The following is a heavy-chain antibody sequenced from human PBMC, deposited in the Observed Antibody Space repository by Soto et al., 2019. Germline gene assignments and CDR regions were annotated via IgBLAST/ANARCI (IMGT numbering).Heavy chain of an antibody. V-gene: IGHV1-2*04. D-gene: IGHD3-10*01. Sequence: QVQLVQSGAEVKKPGASVKVSCKAAGYTFTGYYMHWVRQAPGPGLEWMGWINPNSGGTNYAQKLQGWVTMTRDTSISTAYMELSRLRSDDTAVYDCARDPYGSGQYGIDVWGQGTTVTVSS. CDR3: ARDPYGSGQYGIDV. CDR2: INPNSGGT. CDR1: GYTFTGYY. J-gene: IGHJ6*02.